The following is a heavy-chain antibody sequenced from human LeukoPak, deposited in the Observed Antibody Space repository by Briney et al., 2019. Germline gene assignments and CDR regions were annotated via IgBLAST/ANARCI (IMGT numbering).Heavy chain of an antibody. CDR3: ARIGASHYYYGMDV. CDR2: IHYSGST. D-gene: IGHD1-26*01. CDR1: GGSISSGGYY. J-gene: IGHJ6*02. Sequence: SQTLSLTCTVSGGSISSGGYYWSWIRQHPGKGLEWIGYIHYSGSTYYNPSLKSRVTISVDTSKNQFSLKLSSVTAADTAVYYCARIGASHYYYGMDVWGQGTTVTVSS. V-gene: IGHV4-31*03.